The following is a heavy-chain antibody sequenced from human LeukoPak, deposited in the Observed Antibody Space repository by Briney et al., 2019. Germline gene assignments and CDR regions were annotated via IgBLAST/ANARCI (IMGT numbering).Heavy chain of an antibody. Sequence: GGSLRLSCAASGFGFSGYGMHWVRQTPGKGLEWVAFIRYDGSTKDYADSVRGRFTISRDNSKNTLYLQMNSLRDEDTAVYYCAPSILGVAPPGGGANYWGQGTLVTVSS. V-gene: IGHV3-30*02. CDR3: APSILGVAPPGGGANY. J-gene: IGHJ4*02. CDR1: GFGFSGYG. CDR2: IRYDGSTK. D-gene: IGHD3-3*01.